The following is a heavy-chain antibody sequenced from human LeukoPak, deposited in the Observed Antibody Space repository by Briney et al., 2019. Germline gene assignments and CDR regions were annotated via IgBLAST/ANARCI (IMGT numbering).Heavy chain of an antibody. D-gene: IGHD3-22*01. V-gene: IGHV3-9*01. CDR3: AKDIDGVIVVADAFDI. J-gene: IGHJ3*02. Sequence: QPGRSLRLSCAASGFTFDDYAMHWVRQAPGKGLEWVSGISWNSGSIGYADSVKGRFTISRDNAKNSLYLQMNSLRAEDTALYYCAKDIDGVIVVADAFDIWGQGTMVTVSS. CDR2: ISWNSGSI. CDR1: GFTFDDYA.